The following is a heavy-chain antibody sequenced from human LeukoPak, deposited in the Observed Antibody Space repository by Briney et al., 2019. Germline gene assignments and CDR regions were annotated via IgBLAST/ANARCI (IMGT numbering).Heavy chain of an antibody. Sequence: ASVKVSCKASGYTFTSYGISWVRQAPGQGLEWMGWISAYNGNTNYAQKLQGRVTMTTDTSTSTAYMKLRSLRSDDTAVYYCARDEDIVVVPAALNFDYWGQGTLVTVSS. J-gene: IGHJ4*02. CDR3: ARDEDIVVVPAALNFDY. CDR2: ISAYNGNT. CDR1: GYTFTSYG. V-gene: IGHV1-18*01. D-gene: IGHD2-2*01.